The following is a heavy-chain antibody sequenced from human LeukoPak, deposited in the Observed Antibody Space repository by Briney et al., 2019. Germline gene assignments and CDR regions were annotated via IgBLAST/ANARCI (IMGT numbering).Heavy chain of an antibody. CDR1: GGSFSGYY. Sequence: PSETLSLTCAVYGGSFSGYYWSWIRQPPGKGLEWIGEINHSGSTNYSPSLKSRVTISVDTSKNQFSLKLSSVTAADTAVYYCARAPPYCSSTSCYGYYYYGMDVWGQGTTVTVSS. J-gene: IGHJ6*02. V-gene: IGHV4-34*01. D-gene: IGHD2-2*01. CDR2: INHSGST. CDR3: ARAPPYCSSTSCYGYYYYGMDV.